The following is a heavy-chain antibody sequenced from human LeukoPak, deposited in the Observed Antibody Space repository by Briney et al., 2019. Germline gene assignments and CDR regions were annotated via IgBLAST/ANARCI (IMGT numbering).Heavy chain of an antibody. V-gene: IGHV3-21*01. D-gene: IGHD3-22*01. CDR3: ARNANYYDSSGYYYYYGMDV. CDR2: ISSSSGYI. CDR1: GFTFSSYS. Sequence: GGSLRLSCAASGFTFSSYSMNWVRQAPGKGLEWVSFISSSSGYIYYADSVKGRFTISRDNAKNSLYLQMNSLRAEDTAVYYCARNANYYDSSGYYYYYGMDVWGQGTTVTVPS. J-gene: IGHJ6*02.